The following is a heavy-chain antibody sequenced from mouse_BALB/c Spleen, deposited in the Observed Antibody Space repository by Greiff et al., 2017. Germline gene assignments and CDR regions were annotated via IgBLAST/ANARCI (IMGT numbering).Heavy chain of an antibody. CDR1: GDSITSGY. CDR2: ISYSGST. CDR3: ARPLYDGYYWYFDV. D-gene: IGHD2-3*01. V-gene: IGHV3-8*02. J-gene: IGHJ1*01. Sequence: VQLKESGPSLVKPSQTLSLTCSVTGDSITSGYWNWIRKFPGNKLEYMGYISYSGSTYYNPSLKSRISITRDTSKNQYYLQLNSVTTEDTATYYCARPLYDGYYWYFDVWGAGTTVTVSS.